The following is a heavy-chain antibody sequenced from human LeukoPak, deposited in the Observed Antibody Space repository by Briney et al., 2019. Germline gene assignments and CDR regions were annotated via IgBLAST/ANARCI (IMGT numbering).Heavy chain of an antibody. D-gene: IGHD3-16*01. Sequence: SQTLSLTCTVSGGSISSGGYYWSWIRQHPGKGLEWIGYIYYSGSTYYNPSLKSRVTISADTTKNQFSLKLNSVTAADTAVYYCARDKGSYGHFDYWGQGLLVTVSS. CDR1: GGSISSGGYY. CDR2: IYYSGST. CDR3: ARDKGSYGHFDY. V-gene: IGHV4-31*03. J-gene: IGHJ4*02.